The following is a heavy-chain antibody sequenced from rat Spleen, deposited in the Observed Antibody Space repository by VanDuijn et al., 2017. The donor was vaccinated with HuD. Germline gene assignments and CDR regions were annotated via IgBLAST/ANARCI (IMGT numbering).Heavy chain of an antibody. D-gene: IGHD1-1*01. CDR2: MWSDGDT. CDR1: GFSLTNYG. Sequence: QVRLKESGPGLVQPSQTLSLTCTVSGFSLTNYGVSWVRQPPGKGLEWLGVMWSDGDTSYNSGLKSRLSISRDTSKSQVFLKMNSLQTEDTATYYCARDPPYFSGDYFDRWGQGVMVTVSS. CDR3: ARDPPYFSGDYFDR. V-gene: IGHV2-32*01. J-gene: IGHJ2*01.